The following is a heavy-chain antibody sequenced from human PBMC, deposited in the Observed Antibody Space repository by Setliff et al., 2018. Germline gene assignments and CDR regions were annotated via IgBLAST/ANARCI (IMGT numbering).Heavy chain of an antibody. CDR1: GFTFSIYA. Sequence: GGSLRLSCAASGFTFSIYAMSWVRQAPGKGLEWVANIERDGSEKFYVDSVKGRFTTSRDNAKNSLYLEMNGLRAEDTAVYYCATTRVWIPVLDSCGQGTLVTVSS. J-gene: IGHJ4*02. CDR2: IERDGSEK. V-gene: IGHV3-7*03. D-gene: IGHD5-18*01. CDR3: ATTRVWIPVLDS.